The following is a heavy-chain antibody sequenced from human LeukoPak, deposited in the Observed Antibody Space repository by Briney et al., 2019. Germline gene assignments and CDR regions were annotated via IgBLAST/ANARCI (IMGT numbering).Heavy chain of an antibody. Sequence: PGGSLRLSCAASGFTFTNYNMNWVRQAPGKGLDWVSSISGTNSYIYCADSVKGRFTISRDNAKNSLYLQMNSLRAEDTAVYYCARIPNSANFPNWFDPWGQGTLVTVSS. D-gene: IGHD4/OR15-4a*01. CDR2: ISGTNSYI. CDR1: GFTFTNYN. CDR3: ARIPNSANFPNWFDP. V-gene: IGHV3-21*01. J-gene: IGHJ5*02.